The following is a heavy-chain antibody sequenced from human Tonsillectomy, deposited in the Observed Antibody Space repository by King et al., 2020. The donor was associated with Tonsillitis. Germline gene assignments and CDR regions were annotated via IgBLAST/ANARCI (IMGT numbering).Heavy chain of an antibody. CDR3: AKKYYYGSGSRSDAFDI. J-gene: IGHJ3*02. D-gene: IGHD3-10*01. Sequence: QLVESGGGLVQPGGSLRLSCAASGFTFSSYAMSWVRQAPGKGLEWASAISGSGGSTYYADSVKGRFTISRDNSKNTLYLQMNSLRAEDTAVYYCAKKYYYGSGSRSDAFDIWGQGTMVTVSS. CDR1: GFTFSSYA. CDR2: ISGSGGST. V-gene: IGHV3-23*04.